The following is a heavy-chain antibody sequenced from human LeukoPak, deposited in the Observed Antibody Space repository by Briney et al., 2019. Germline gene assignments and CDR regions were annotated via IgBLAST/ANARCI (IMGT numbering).Heavy chain of an antibody. CDR1: GGSISSGDYY. V-gene: IGHV4-30-4*08. D-gene: IGHD2-15*01. J-gene: IGHJ3*02. Sequence: PSQTLSLTCTVSGGSISSGDYYWSWIRQPPGKGLEWIGYIYYSGSTYYNPSLKSRVTISVDTSKNQFSLKLSSVTAADTAVYYCARDTYCSGGSCYSYAFDIWGQGTMVTVSS. CDR2: IYYSGST. CDR3: ARDTYCSGGSCYSYAFDI.